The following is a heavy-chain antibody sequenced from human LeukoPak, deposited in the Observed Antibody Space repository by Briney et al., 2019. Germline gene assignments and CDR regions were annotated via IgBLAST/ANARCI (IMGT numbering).Heavy chain of an antibody. CDR3: ARDNSGWAVGY. J-gene: IGHJ4*02. V-gene: IGHV1-46*01. Sequence: AASVKVSCKASGYTFRSYHMHWVRQAPGQGLEWMGIIKVRDDYTKCAQKFQGRVTMTRDTSTSTVYMELSSLTSEDTAVYYCARDNSGWAVGYWGKGTLVTVSS. CDR2: IKVRDDYT. D-gene: IGHD6-19*01. CDR1: GYTFRSYH.